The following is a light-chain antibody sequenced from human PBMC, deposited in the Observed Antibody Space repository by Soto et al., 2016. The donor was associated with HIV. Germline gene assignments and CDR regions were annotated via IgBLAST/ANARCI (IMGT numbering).Light chain of an antibody. Sequence: SYELTQPPSVSVAPGKTATIACGGNNIESKSVHWYQQKPGQAPVLVVYDDSDRPSGIPERFSGSNSGSTATLTISRVEAGDEADYYCQVWDSSDDHVVFGGGTKLTVL. J-gene: IGLJ2*01. V-gene: IGLV3-21*03. CDR1: NIESKS. CDR2: DDS. CDR3: QVWDSSDDHVV.